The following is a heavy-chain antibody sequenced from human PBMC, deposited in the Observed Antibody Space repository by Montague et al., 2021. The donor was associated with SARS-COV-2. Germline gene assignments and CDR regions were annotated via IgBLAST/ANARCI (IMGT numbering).Heavy chain of an antibody. J-gene: IGHJ4*01. Sequence: SETLSLTCTVSGGFISSSSYWWGWVRQPPGKGLDWIGSFHNAGGTYGNPSLKSRVTISVGTSKNQFSLNVTSVTAADTAIYYCARHSYIDYGEIAYFDSWGHGVLVTVSS. CDR3: ARHSYIDYGEIAYFDS. D-gene: IGHD4-17*01. CDR2: FHNAGGT. V-gene: IGHV4-39*01. CDR1: GGFISSSSYW.